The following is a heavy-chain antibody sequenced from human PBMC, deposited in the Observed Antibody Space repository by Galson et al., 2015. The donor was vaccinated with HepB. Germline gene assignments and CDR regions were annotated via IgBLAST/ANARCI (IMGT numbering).Heavy chain of an antibody. D-gene: IGHD3-22*01. V-gene: IGHV4-30-4*01. J-gene: IGHJ4*02. Sequence: YIYYSGSTYYNPSLKSRLTISVDTSKNQFSLDLSSVTAADTAVYYCASAGADYYESSGYYGVFDSWGQGTLVTVSS. CDR3: ASAGADYYESSGYYGVFDS. CDR2: IYYSGST.